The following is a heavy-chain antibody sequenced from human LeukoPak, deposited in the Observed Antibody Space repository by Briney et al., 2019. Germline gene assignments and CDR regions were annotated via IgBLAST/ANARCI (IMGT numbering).Heavy chain of an antibody. J-gene: IGHJ3*02. Sequence: GGSLRLSCAASGFTFSSYWMSWVRQAPGKGLEWVANINQDGSGEYYVDSVKGRFSISRDNAKRSLYLQMNSLRAEDTAVYYCARDGELGSPADAFDIWGQGTMVTVSS. CDR1: GFTFSSYW. CDR3: ARDGELGSPADAFDI. V-gene: IGHV3-7*01. D-gene: IGHD1-26*01. CDR2: INQDGSGE.